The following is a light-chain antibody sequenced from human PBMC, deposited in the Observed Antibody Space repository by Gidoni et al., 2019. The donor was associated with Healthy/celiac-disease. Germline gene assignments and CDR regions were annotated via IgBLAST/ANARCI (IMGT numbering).Light chain of an antibody. CDR3: QQYGSFPWT. CDR2: GAS. CDR1: QSVSSSY. Sequence: EIVLTQSPGTLSLSPGERATLSCRASQSVSSSYLAWYQQKPGPAPRLLIYGASSRATGIPDRFSGSGSGTDSTLTISRLEPEDFAVYYCQQYGSFPWTFGQGTKVEIK. V-gene: IGKV3-20*01. J-gene: IGKJ1*01.